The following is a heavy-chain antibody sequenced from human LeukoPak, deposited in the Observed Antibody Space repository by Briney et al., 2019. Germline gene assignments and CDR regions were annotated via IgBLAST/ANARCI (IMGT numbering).Heavy chain of an antibody. CDR1: GGTFSSYA. Sequence: SVKVSCKASGGTFSSYAISWVRQAPGQGLEWMGGIIPIFGTANYAQKFQGRVTITADESTSTAYMELSSLRSEDTAVYYCARHKVIDYDAFDIWGQGTMVTVSS. V-gene: IGHV1-69*13. D-gene: IGHD3-16*02. CDR3: ARHKVIDYDAFDI. J-gene: IGHJ3*02. CDR2: IIPIFGTA.